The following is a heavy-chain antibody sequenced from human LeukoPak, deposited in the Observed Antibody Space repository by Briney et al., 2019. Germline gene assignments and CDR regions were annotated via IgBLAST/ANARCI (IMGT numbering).Heavy chain of an antibody. D-gene: IGHD3-10*01. CDR2: INQDGSEK. CDR3: ARDPDMVRGVNFDY. Sequence: GGSLRLSCAASGFTFSDYGMNWVRQAPGKGLEWVANINQDGSEKYYVDSVKGRFTISRDNAKNSLYLQMNSLRAEDTAVYYCARDPDMVRGVNFDYWGQGTLVTVSS. V-gene: IGHV3-7*03. J-gene: IGHJ4*02. CDR1: GFTFSDYG.